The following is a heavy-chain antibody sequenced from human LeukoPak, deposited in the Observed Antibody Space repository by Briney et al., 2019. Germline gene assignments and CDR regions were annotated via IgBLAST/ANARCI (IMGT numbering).Heavy chain of an antibody. V-gene: IGHV4-31*03. CDR2: IYYSGST. CDR3: ARVRRDGYNYYYFDY. D-gene: IGHD5-24*01. J-gene: IGHJ4*02. CDR1: GGSISSGGYY. Sequence: PSETLSLTCTVSGGSISSGGYYWNWIRQHPGKGLEWIGNIYYSGSTYYNPSLKSRVTVSIDTSKNQFSLKLSSVTAADTAVYYCARVRRDGYNYYYFDYWGQGTLVTVSS.